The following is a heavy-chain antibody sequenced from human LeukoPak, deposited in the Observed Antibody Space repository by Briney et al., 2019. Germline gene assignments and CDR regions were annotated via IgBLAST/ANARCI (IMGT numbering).Heavy chain of an antibody. J-gene: IGHJ4*02. Sequence: GGSLRLSCAAPGFTFSSHGMHWVRQAPGKGLEWVATMTFDGSNKYYADSVKGRFTISRDNSQNTLYLQMNSLRAEDTAVYYCAKIVRGSGSYPQFDYWGQGTLVTVSS. CDR3: AKIVRGSGSYPQFDY. CDR1: GFTFSSHG. CDR2: MTFDGSNK. V-gene: IGHV3-30*02. D-gene: IGHD3-10*01.